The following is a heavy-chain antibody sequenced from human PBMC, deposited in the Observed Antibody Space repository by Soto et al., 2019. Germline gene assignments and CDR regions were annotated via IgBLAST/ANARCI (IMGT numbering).Heavy chain of an antibody. J-gene: IGHJ4*02. Sequence: SETLSLTGSAHGRTFSGFYWSWIRQSPGKGLEWIGEINHSGSTNYNPSLKSRVTISVDTSRDQFSLNLSSVTAADTAMYYCASALGGHWGQGILVTVCS. CDR2: INHSGST. D-gene: IGHD3-16*01. V-gene: IGHV4-34*08. CDR3: ASALGGH. CDR1: GRTFSGFY.